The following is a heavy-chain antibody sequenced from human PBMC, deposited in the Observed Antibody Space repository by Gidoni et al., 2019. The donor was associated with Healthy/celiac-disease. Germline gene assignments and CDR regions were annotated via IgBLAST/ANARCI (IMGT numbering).Heavy chain of an antibody. Sequence: QVQLVQSGAEVKKPGSSVKVSCKASGGTFSSYAISWLRQAPGQGLEWMGGIIPIFGTANYAQKFQGRVTITADKSTSTAYMELSSLRPEDTAVYYCASPAMVRGVPGPRPLDYWGQGTLVTVSS. CDR1: GGTFSSYA. V-gene: IGHV1-69*06. CDR3: ASPAMVRGVPGPRPLDY. D-gene: IGHD3-10*01. CDR2: IIPIFGTA. J-gene: IGHJ4*02.